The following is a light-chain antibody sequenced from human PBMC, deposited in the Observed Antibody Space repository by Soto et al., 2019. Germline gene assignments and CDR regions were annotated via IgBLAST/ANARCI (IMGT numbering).Light chain of an antibody. CDR2: KVS. J-gene: IGLJ1*01. V-gene: IGLV2-14*01. CDR3: SSYSGSTAFYV. Sequence: QSALTQPASVSGSPGQSITISCTGTSSDVGYYNFVSWYQQHPGKAPKLIIYKVSNRPSGVSNRFSASKSGNTASLTISGLQAEDEADYHCSSYSGSTAFYVFGTGTKLTVL. CDR1: SSDVGYYNF.